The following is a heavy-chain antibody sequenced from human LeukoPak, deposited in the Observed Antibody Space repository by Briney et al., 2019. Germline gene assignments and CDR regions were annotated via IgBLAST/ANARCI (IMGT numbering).Heavy chain of an antibody. CDR1: GFTFSSYG. CDR2: IRYDGSNK. Sequence: GGSLRLSCAASGFTFSSYGMHWVRQAPGEGLEWVAFIRYDGSNKYYADSVKGRFTISRDNSKNTLYLQMNSLRAEDTAVYYCAKDLIIRIDYWGQGTLATVSS. V-gene: IGHV3-30*02. CDR3: AKDLIIRIDY. J-gene: IGHJ4*02. D-gene: IGHD3-10*01.